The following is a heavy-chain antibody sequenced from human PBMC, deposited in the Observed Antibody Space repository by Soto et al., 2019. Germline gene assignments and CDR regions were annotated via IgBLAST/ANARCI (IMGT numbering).Heavy chain of an antibody. J-gene: IGHJ6*02. CDR2: IYYGGST. V-gene: IGHV4-31*03. CDR3: ARDRSTPVLRYFDWSHDGNYGMDV. CDR1: GGSISSGGYY. D-gene: IGHD3-9*01. Sequence: PSETLSLTCTVSGGSISSGGYYWSWIRQHPGKGLEWIGYIYYGGSTYYNPSLKSRVTISVDTSKNQFSLKLSSVTAADTAVYYCARDRSTPVLRYFDWSHDGNYGMDVWGQGTTVTVSS.